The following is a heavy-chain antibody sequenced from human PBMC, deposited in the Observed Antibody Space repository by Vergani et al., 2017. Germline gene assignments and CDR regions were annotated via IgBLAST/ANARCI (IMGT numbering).Heavy chain of an antibody. V-gene: IGHV1-8*01. CDR3: ATALFGNLWNYGHY. D-gene: IGHD1-7*01. CDR2: MNPNSGNT. CDR1: GYTFTSYD. Sequence: QVQLVQSGAEVKKPGASVKVSCKASGYTFTSYDINWVRQATGQGLEWMGWMNPNSGNTGYAQKFQGRVTMTEDTSTDTAYMELSSLRSEDTAVYYCATALFGNLWNYGHYWGQGTLVTVSS. J-gene: IGHJ4*02.